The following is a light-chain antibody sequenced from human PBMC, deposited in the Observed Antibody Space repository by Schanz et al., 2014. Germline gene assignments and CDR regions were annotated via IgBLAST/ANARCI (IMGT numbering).Light chain of an antibody. Sequence: QSALTQPRSVSGSPGQSVTISCTGTSSDVGVYNYVSWYQQHPVKAPKLMIYDVTKRPSGVPDRFSGSKSGNTASLTSSWLQAEDEGDYYCCSYARSYTLVFGGGTKRTVL. J-gene: IGLJ2*01. CDR3: CSYARSYTLV. CDR2: DVT. V-gene: IGLV2-11*01. CDR1: SSDVGVYNY.